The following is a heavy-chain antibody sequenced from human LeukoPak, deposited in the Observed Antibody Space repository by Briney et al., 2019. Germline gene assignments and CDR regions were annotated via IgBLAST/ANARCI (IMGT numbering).Heavy chain of an antibody. Sequence: SSQTLSLTCTVSGGSISSGSYYWSWIRQPAGKGLEWIGRIYTSGSTNYNPSLKSRVTISVDTSKNQSSLKLSSVTAADTAVYYCGRGADYWGQGTLVTVSS. CDR1: GGSISSGSYY. J-gene: IGHJ4*02. D-gene: IGHD3-10*01. CDR2: IYTSGST. CDR3: GRGADY. V-gene: IGHV4-61*02.